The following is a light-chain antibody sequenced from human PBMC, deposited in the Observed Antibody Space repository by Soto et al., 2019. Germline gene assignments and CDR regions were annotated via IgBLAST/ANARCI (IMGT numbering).Light chain of an antibody. J-gene: IGLJ3*02. CDR2: SNN. V-gene: IGLV1-44*01. Sequence: QPVLTQPPSASGTPRQRVTISCSGSSSNIGSNTVNWYQLLPGTAPKFLMYSNNQRPSGVPDRFSGSKSGTSASLAISGLQSEDEADYYCAAWDDTLNGPVFGGGTKLTVL. CDR1: SSNIGSNT. CDR3: AAWDDTLNGPV.